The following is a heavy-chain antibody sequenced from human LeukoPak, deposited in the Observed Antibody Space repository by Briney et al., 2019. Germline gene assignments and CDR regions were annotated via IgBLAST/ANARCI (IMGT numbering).Heavy chain of an antibody. CDR3: ARHKSARYYYGSGSYPSRGYYMDV. V-gene: IGHV4-34*01. CDR2: INHSGST. D-gene: IGHD3-10*01. J-gene: IGHJ6*03. CDR1: GGSFSGYY. Sequence: PSETLSLTCAVYGGSFSGYYWSWIRQPPGKGLEWIGEINHSGSTNYNPSLKSRVTISVDTSKNQFSLKLSSVTAADTAVYYCARHKSARYYYGSGSYPSRGYYMDVWGKGTTVTISS.